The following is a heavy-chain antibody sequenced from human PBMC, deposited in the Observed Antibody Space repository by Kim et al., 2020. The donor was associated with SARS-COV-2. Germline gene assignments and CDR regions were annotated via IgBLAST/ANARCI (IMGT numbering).Heavy chain of an antibody. CDR1: GGSFSGYY. Sequence: SETLSLTCAVYGGSFSGYYWSWIRQPPGKGLEWIGEINHSGSTNYNPSLKSRVTISVDTSKNQFSLKLSSVTAADTAVYYCARAARVGGVVVAATNFDY. D-gene: IGHD2-15*01. CDR2: INHSGST. V-gene: IGHV4-34*01. CDR3: ARAARVGGVVVAATNFDY. J-gene: IGHJ4*01.